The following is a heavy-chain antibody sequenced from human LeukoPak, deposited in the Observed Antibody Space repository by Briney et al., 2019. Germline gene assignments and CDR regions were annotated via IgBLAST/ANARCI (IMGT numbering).Heavy chain of an antibody. J-gene: IGHJ4*02. CDR2: ISYDGSNK. V-gene: IGHV3-30-3*01. CDR3: ARAKTPSAELLTFFDY. CDR1: GFTFSSYA. D-gene: IGHD3-10*01. Sequence: GGSLRLSCAASGFTFSSYAMHWVRQAPGKGLEWVAVISYDGSNKYYADSVKGRFTISRDNSKNTLYLQMNSLRAEDTAVYYCARAKTPSAELLTFFDYWGQGTLVTVSS.